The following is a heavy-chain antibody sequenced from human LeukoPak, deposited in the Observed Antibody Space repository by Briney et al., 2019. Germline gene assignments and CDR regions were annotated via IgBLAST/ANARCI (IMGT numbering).Heavy chain of an antibody. CDR1: GGSVSSYY. CDR2: IYSSGST. V-gene: IGHV4-4*09. J-gene: IGHJ4*02. CDR3: ARLGGYNAPFRD. Sequence: KSSETLSLTCTVAGGSVSSYYWSWIRQPPGKGLEWIGYIYSSGSTNYNPSLKSRVTISVDTSKNQFSLKLSSVTAADTAVYYCARLGGYNAPFRDGGQGTLVTVSS. D-gene: IGHD5-24*01.